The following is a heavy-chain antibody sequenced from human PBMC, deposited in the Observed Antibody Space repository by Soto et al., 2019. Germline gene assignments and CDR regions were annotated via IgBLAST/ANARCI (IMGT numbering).Heavy chain of an antibody. D-gene: IGHD3-22*01. CDR3: AREPRYDSSAYYYEGFDY. CDR2: MNNDGSST. CDR1: GFTFSRYW. Sequence: RLSCAASGFTFSRYWMHWVRQAPGKGLVWVSRMNNDGSSTTYADSVRGRFTISRDDAKNTLYLQMNRLRAEDTAVYYCAREPRYDSSAYYYEGFDYWGQGMLVTVSS. J-gene: IGHJ4*02. V-gene: IGHV3-74*01.